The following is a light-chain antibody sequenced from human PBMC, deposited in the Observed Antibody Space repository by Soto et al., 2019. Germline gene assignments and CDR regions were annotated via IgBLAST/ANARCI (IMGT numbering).Light chain of an antibody. Sequence: DIPLTQSPSFLSASVGDRVTITCRASQGISSYLAWYQQKPGKAPKLLIYAASTLQRWVPSRFSGSGSGTEFTLTISSLQPEDFATYYCQQLNSYPLTFGGGTKVEIK. V-gene: IGKV1-9*01. CDR3: QQLNSYPLT. CDR2: AAS. CDR1: QGISSY. J-gene: IGKJ4*01.